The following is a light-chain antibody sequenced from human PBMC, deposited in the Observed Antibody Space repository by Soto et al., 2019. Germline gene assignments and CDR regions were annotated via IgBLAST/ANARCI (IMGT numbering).Light chain of an antibody. V-gene: IGLV2-23*01. CDR1: SSDVGSYNL. J-gene: IGLJ2*01. CDR2: EGD. Sequence: QSALTQPASVSGSPGQSITVSCTGTSSDVGSYNLVSWYQQHPGKAPKLMIYEGDKRPSGVSNRFTGSQSGNTASLTISGLQAEDEGDYYCCSDAPGITLVFGGGTKLTVL. CDR3: CSDAPGITLV.